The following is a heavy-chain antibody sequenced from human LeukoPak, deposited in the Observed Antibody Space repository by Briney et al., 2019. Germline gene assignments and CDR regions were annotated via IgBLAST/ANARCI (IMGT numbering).Heavy chain of an antibody. CDR2: ISSGGGST. Sequence: TGGSLRFSCAASGFTFSSYAMTWVRQAPGKGLEWVSGISSGGGSTYYADSMKGRFTISRDNSENTLYLQMNSLRAEDTAVYYCAKVLSSGGHWFDYWGQGSLVTVSS. J-gene: IGHJ4*02. D-gene: IGHD6-19*01. V-gene: IGHV3-23*01. CDR3: AKVLSSGGHWFDY. CDR1: GFTFSSYA.